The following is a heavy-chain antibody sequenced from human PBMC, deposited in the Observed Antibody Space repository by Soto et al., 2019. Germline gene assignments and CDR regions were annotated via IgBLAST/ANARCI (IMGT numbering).Heavy chain of an antibody. V-gene: IGHV3-23*01. CDR3: AKNAGTS. CDR2: ISGSGGST. CDR1: GFSFSSNE. D-gene: IGHD1-1*01. Sequence: GGSLRLSCAASGFSFSSNEMTWVRQAPERGLEWVSTISGSGGSTYYADSVTGRFTISRDNSKNTMFLQMNSLRAEDTAIYYCAKNAGTSWGQGTLVTVSS. J-gene: IGHJ5*02.